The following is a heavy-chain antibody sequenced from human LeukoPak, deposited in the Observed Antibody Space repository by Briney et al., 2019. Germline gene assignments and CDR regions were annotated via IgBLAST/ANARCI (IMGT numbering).Heavy chain of an antibody. J-gene: IGHJ4*02. V-gene: IGHV4-59*12. CDR3: ARGTWVVVGGLSDSSSHFDY. CDR1: GGSISSYY. D-gene: IGHD6-6*01. CDR2: IYYSGST. Sequence: SETLSLTCTVSGGSISSYYWSWIRQPPGKGLEWIGNIYYSGSTNYNPSLKSRVTISVDTSKNQFSLKLSSVTAADTAVYYCARGTWVVVGGLSDSSSHFDYWGQGTLVTVSS.